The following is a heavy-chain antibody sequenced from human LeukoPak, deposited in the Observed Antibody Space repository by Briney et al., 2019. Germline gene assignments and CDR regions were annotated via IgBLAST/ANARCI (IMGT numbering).Heavy chain of an antibody. CDR2: IKQDGSQK. V-gene: IGHV3-7*01. J-gene: IGHJ4*02. Sequence: GGSLRLSCAASGFTFSSYWMSWVRQAPGKGLEWVANIKQDGSQKYYMDSVKGRFTIYRDNAKNSVYLQMNSLRAEDTAVYYCARSLWPEDYWGQGTLVTVSS. CDR1: GFTFSSYW. CDR3: ARSLWPEDY. D-gene: IGHD2-21*01.